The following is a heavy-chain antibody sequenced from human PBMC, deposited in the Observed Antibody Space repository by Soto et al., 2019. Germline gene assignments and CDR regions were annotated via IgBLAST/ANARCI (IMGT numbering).Heavy chain of an antibody. CDR1: GYTFNTYY. Sequence: QVQLVQSGAEVRKPGASVKVSCKPSGYTFNTYYLHWLRQAPGQALEWMGVIHPSGGGTTYAQKFLGRVTVTRDTSTTTVFMELSSLRSHDTAVYYCARGGHIAVVTASFDYWGQGTLVTVSS. J-gene: IGHJ4*02. D-gene: IGHD2-21*02. CDR3: ARGGHIAVVTASFDY. V-gene: IGHV1-46*02. CDR2: IHPSGGGT.